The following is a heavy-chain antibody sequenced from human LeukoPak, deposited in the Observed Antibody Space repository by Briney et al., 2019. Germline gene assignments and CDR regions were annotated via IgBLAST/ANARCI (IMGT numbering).Heavy chain of an antibody. J-gene: IGHJ5*02. Sequence: PSETLSLTCTVSGGSISSYYWSWIRQPPGKGLEWIGDIFYSGSTNYNPSLKSRVTISVDTSKNQFSLRLSSVTAADTAVHYCARLSYPNWFDPWGQGTLVTVSS. CDR3: ARLSYPNWFDP. CDR2: IFYSGST. CDR1: GGSISSYY. V-gene: IGHV4-59*08.